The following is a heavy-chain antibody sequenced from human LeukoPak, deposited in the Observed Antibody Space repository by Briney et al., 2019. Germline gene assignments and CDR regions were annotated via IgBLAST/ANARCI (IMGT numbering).Heavy chain of an antibody. D-gene: IGHD6-13*01. CDR2: IYHSGST. V-gene: IGHV4-38-2*01. CDR1: GYSISSGYY. Sequence: SETLSLTCAVSGYSISSGYYWGWIRQPPGKGLEWIGSIYHSGSTYYNPSLKSRVTISVDTSKNQFSLKLSSVTAADTAVYYCARHRDSSRNAHFRNWGQGTLVTVSS. J-gene: IGHJ4*02. CDR3: ARHRDSSRNAHFRN.